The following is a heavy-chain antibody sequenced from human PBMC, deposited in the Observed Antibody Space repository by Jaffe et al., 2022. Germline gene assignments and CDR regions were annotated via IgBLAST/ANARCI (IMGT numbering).Heavy chain of an antibody. CDR2: IRSDGKTQ. CDR1: GFSFSRYG. V-gene: IGHV3-30*02. CDR3: ARDQLWSFEY. J-gene: IGHJ4*02. D-gene: IGHD5-18*01. Sequence: QVQLVESGGGLVQPGGSLRLSCAASGFSFSRYGMHWVRQAPGKGLEWVAFIRSDGKTQYYADSVKGRFTISRDNSKNTLFLQMNTLRAEDTAVYYCARDQLWSFEYWGQGTLVTVSS.